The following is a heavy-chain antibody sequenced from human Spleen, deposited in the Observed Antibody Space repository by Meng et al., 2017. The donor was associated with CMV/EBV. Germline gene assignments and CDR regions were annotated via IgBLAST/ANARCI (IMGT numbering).Heavy chain of an antibody. CDR1: DGSISSDTYY. V-gene: IGHV4-31*03. Sequence: SETMSLTCTVSDGSISSDTYYWSWIRQYPGKGLEWIGYIYYSGNTYYNPSLKSRVTISVDTSKNQFSLKLNYVTAADTAVYYCARGPDYGSGSYYNDWGQGTLVTVSS. CDR3: ARGPDYGSGSYYND. J-gene: IGHJ4*02. CDR2: IYYSGNT. D-gene: IGHD3-10*01.